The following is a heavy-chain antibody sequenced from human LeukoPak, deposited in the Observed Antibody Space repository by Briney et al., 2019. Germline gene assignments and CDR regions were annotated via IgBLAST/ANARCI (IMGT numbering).Heavy chain of an antibody. CDR1: GYTFTSYY. Sequence: ASVKVSCKASGYTFTSYYMHWVRQAPGQGLEWMGIINPSGGSTSYAQKFQGRVTMTRDMSTSTVYMELSSLRSDDTAVYYCARAPRWYWYFDLWGRGTLVTVSS. D-gene: IGHD6-13*01. J-gene: IGHJ2*01. V-gene: IGHV1-46*01. CDR3: ARAPRWYWYFDL. CDR2: INPSGGST.